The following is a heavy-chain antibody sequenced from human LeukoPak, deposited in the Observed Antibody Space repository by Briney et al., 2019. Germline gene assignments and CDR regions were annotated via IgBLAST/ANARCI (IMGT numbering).Heavy chain of an antibody. D-gene: IGHD6-13*01. V-gene: IGHV6-1*01. Sequence: SQTLSLTCAISGDSVSSDSAAWNWIRQSPSRGLEWLGRTYYRSKWYNHYAVSVKSRITINPDTSKNQFSLQLNSVTPEDTAVYYCAREGVSSRITWYYYYYGMDVWGQGTTVTVSS. J-gene: IGHJ6*02. CDR1: GDSVSSDSAA. CDR3: AREGVSSRITWYYYYYGMDV. CDR2: TYYRSKWYN.